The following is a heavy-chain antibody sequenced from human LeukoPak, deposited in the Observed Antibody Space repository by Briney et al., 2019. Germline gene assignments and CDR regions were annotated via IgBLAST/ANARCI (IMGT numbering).Heavy chain of an antibody. D-gene: IGHD3-3*01. CDR1: GFTFSSYG. CDR2: IRYDGSNK. J-gene: IGHJ6*03. V-gene: IGHV3-30*02. Sequence: GGSLRLSCAASGFTFSSYGMHWVRQAPGKGLEWVAFIRYDGSNKYYADSVKGRFTISRDNSKNTLYLQMNSLRAEDTAVYYCAKGPYDSWTHYMDVWGKGTTVTVSS. CDR3: AKGPYDSWTHYMDV.